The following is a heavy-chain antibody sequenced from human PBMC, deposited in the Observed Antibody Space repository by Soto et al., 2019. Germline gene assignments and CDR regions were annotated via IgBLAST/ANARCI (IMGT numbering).Heavy chain of an antibody. Sequence: TLSLTCTVSGGSIGSYHWSWVRQPPGKGLEWIASVYYTGTTNYNPSLGSRVTISIDAPGNRFSMEITSVTAEDTAIYYCARDTVLTGMFDFWGQGTLVTVSS. CDR1: GGSIGSYH. CDR3: ARDTVLTGMFDF. D-gene: IGHD4-17*01. V-gene: IGHV4-59*01. J-gene: IGHJ4*02. CDR2: VYYTGTT.